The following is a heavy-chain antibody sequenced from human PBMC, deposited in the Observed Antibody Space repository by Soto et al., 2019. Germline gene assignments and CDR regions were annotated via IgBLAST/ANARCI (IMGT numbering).Heavy chain of an antibody. Sequence: SETLSLTCTVSGGSISSGLYYWTWIRQHPGKGLEWIGYIYSRGNTYYTPSLKSRVDIAVDTSKNQFSLRVSSVTAADTAVYYCARHPIVVVPAAATEYYYYYYYMDVWGKGTTVTVSS. D-gene: IGHD2-2*01. J-gene: IGHJ6*03. CDR3: ARHPIVVVPAAATEYYYYYYYMDV. CDR2: IYSRGNT. V-gene: IGHV4-31*03. CDR1: GGSISSGLYY.